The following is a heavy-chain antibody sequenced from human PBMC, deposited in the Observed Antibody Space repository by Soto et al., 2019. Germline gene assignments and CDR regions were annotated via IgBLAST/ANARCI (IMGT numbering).Heavy chain of an antibody. V-gene: IGHV4-31*03. CDR3: ARVCGGDCHYGMDV. J-gene: IGHJ6*02. CDR2: IYYSGST. D-gene: IGHD2-21*02. CDR1: GGSISSGGDY. Sequence: QVQLQESGPGLVKHSQTLCLTCTVSGGSISSGGDYWSWIRQHPGKGLEWIGYIYYSGSTYYNPSLKSRVTISVDTSKNQFSLKLSSVTAADTAVYYCARVCGGDCHYGMDVWGQGTTVTVSS.